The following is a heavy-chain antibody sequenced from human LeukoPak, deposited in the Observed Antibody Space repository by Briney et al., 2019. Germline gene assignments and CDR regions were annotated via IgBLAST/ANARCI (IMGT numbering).Heavy chain of an antibody. CDR2: IYYSGST. CDR3: ARRTLRYSSSWVANWFDP. Sequence: SETLSLTCTVSGGSISSSRDYWAWIRQPPGKGLEWIANIYYSGSTYYSPSLKSRVTISVDTSKNQFSLKLSSVTAADTAVYYCARRTLRYSSSWVANWFDPWGQGTLVTVSS. D-gene: IGHD6-13*01. V-gene: IGHV4-39*01. J-gene: IGHJ5*02. CDR1: GGSISSSRDY.